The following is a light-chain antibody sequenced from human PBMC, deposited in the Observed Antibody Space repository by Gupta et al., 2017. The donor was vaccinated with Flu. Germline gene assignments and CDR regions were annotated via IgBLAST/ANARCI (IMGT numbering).Light chain of an antibody. CDR2: AAS. CDR3: QQSYSTPPELT. CDR1: QSISSY. J-gene: IGKJ4*01. V-gene: IGKV1-39*01. Sequence: DIQMTQSPSSRSTSVGGRVTITCRPSQSISSYLNWYQQKPGKAPKPLIYAASSLQSGVPSRFSGSGSGTDFTLTISSLQPEDFATDYCQQSYSTPPELTFGGGTKVEIK.